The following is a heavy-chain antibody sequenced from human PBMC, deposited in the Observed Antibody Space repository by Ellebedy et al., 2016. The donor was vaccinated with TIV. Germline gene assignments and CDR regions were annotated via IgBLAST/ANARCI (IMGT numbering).Heavy chain of an antibody. Sequence: SQTLSLTXXISGDSVSSNIAAWNWIRQSPSRGLEWLGRTYYRSKWYNDYALSVKSRIIINPDTSKNQFSLQLNSVTPEDTAVYYCARDWSIVGDPTTGFDDWGQGTLVTVSS. D-gene: IGHD1-26*01. J-gene: IGHJ4*02. CDR1: GDSVSSNIAA. CDR3: ARDWSIVGDPTTGFDD. CDR2: TYYRSKWYN. V-gene: IGHV6-1*01.